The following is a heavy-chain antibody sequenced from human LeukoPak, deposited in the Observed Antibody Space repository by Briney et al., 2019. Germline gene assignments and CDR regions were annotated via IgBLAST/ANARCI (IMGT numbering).Heavy chain of an antibody. Sequence: HGESLKISCQGSGYSFTSYWIGWVRQMPGKGLEWMGIIYPGDSDTRYSPSFQGQVTISADKSISTAYPQWSSLKASDTAMYYCARRIAAAGTPHDYYYGMDVWGQGTTVTVSS. CDR2: IYPGDSDT. CDR1: GYSFTSYW. J-gene: IGHJ6*02. V-gene: IGHV5-51*01. CDR3: ARRIAAAGTPHDYYYGMDV. D-gene: IGHD6-13*01.